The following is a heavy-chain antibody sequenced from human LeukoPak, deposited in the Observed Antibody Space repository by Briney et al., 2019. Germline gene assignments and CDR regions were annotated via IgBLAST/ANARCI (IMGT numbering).Heavy chain of an antibody. J-gene: IGHJ3*02. CDR1: GFTFSSYA. Sequence: GSLRLSCAASGFTFSSYAMSWVRQAPGKGLEWIGSIYYSGSTYYNPSLKSRVTISVDTSKNQFSLKLSSVTAADTAVYYCARGGDQAAFDIWGQGTMVTVSS. V-gene: IGHV4-39*07. CDR2: IYYSGST. CDR3: ARGGDQAAFDI. D-gene: IGHD2-2*01.